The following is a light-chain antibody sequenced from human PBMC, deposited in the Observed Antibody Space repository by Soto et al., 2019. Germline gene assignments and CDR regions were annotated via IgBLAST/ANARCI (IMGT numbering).Light chain of an antibody. J-gene: IGKJ1*01. V-gene: IGKV3-11*01. Sequence: EIVLTQSPATLSLSPGERATLSCRASQSVRSYLAWYQQKPGQAPRLLIYDASTRATGIPARFSGSGSGTDFTLTISGLQSEDFAVYYCQQYRNWPRTFGQGTKVDI. CDR2: DAS. CDR1: QSVRSY. CDR3: QQYRNWPRT.